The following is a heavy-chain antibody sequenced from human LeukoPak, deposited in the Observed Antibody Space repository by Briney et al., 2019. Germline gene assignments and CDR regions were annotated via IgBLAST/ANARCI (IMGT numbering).Heavy chain of an antibody. CDR2: MNPNSGHT. Sequence: ASLKVSCKASGYTFTSYDIIWVRQASGQGLEWMGWMNPNSGHTGYAQKFQGRVTMTRTTSISTAYMELTRLTSEDSAVYYCARSIVGVRKRNDYWGQGTLVTVSS. CDR3: ARSIVGVRKRNDY. CDR1: GYTFTSYD. D-gene: IGHD1-26*01. V-gene: IGHV1-8*01. J-gene: IGHJ4*02.